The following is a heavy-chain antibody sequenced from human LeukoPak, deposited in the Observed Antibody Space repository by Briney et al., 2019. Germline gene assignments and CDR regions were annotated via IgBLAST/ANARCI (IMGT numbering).Heavy chain of an antibody. J-gene: IGHJ4*02. V-gene: IGHV1-18*01. D-gene: IGHD2-15*01. CDR3: ARDSTDVVVVAAYFDY. CDR1: GYTFTSYG. CDR2: ISAYNGNT. Sequence: ASVKVSCKASGYTFTSYGISWVRQAPGQGLEWMGWISAYNGNTNYAQKLQGRVTMTTDTSTSTAYMELRSLRSDDTAVYYCARDSTDVVVVAAYFDYWGQGTLVTVSS.